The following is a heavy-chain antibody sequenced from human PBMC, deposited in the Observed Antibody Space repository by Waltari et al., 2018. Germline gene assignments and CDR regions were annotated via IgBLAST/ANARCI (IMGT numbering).Heavy chain of an antibody. CDR1: GFTFSRYA. CDR3: AKDEGGIAARQDAFDI. CDR2: ISGSGGST. J-gene: IGHJ3*02. Sequence: EVQLVESGGGLVQPGGSLRLSCAASGFTFSRYAMSWVRQAPGKGLEWVSAISGSGGSTYYADSVKGRFTISRDNSKNTLYLQMNSLRAEDTAVYYCAKDEGGIAARQDAFDIWGQGTMVTVSS. V-gene: IGHV3-23*04. D-gene: IGHD6-6*01.